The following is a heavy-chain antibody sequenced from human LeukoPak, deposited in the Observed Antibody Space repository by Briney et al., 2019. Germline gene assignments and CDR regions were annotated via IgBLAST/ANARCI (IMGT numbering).Heavy chain of an antibody. CDR2: INPNSGGT. CDR3: ATTGIVGVHWGYFDY. D-gene: IGHD1-26*01. CDR1: GYTFTSYG. J-gene: IGHJ4*02. Sequence: ASVKVSCKASGYTFTSYGISWVRQAPGQGLEWMGWINPNSGGTNYAQKFQGRVTMTRDTSISTAYMELSRLRSDDTAVYYCATTGIVGVHWGYFDYWGQGTLVTVSS. V-gene: IGHV1-2*02.